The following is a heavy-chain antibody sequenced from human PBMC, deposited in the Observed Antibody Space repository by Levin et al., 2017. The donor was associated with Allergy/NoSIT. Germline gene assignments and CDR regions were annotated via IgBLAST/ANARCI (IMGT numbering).Heavy chain of an antibody. CDR2: INHSGST. V-gene: IGHV4-34*01. CDR1: GESLTYYY. D-gene: IGHD5-18*01. CDR3: ARLGRGYTYGSRWFDP. Sequence: SQTLSLTCAVYGESLTYYYWSWIRQPPGKGLEWIGEINHSGSTNYNPSLKSRVTISVDASKNQFSLTLSSVTAADTAVYYCARLGRGYTYGSRWFDPWGQGSLVTVSS. J-gene: IGHJ5*02.